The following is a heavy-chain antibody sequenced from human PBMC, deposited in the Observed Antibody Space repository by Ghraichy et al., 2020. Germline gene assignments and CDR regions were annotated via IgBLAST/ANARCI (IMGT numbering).Heavy chain of an antibody. Sequence: ASVKVSCKASGYTFTSYGISWVRQAPGQGLEWMGWISAYNGNTNYAQKLQGRVTMTTDTSTSTAYMELRSLRSDDTAVYYCARDYRVVPAAMPKYYYYYYGMDVWGQGTTVTVSS. D-gene: IGHD2-2*01. CDR1: GYTFTSYG. CDR2: ISAYNGNT. CDR3: ARDYRVVPAAMPKYYYYYYGMDV. J-gene: IGHJ6*02. V-gene: IGHV1-18*01.